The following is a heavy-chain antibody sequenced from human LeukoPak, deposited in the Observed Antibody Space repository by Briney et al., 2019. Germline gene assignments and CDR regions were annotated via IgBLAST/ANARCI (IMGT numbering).Heavy chain of an antibody. CDR2: IYYSGST. Sequence: SETLSLTCTVSGGSISSSSYYWGWIRQPPGKGLEWIGSIYYSGSTYYNPSLKSRVTISVDTSKNQFSLKLSSVTAADTAVYYCARRGPIEYSDYWGQGTLVTVSS. V-gene: IGHV4-39*01. CDR1: GGSISSSSYY. J-gene: IGHJ4*02. CDR3: ARRGPIEYSDY. D-gene: IGHD2/OR15-2a*01.